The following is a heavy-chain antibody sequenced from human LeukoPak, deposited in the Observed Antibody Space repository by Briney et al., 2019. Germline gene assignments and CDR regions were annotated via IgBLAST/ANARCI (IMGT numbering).Heavy chain of an antibody. CDR3: ARDPQGATLSYFDY. Sequence: TGGSLRLSCAASGFTFSSYGMHWVRQAPGKGLEWVAVIWYDGSNKYYADSVKGRFTISRDNSKNTLYLQMNSLRAEDTAVYYCARDPQGATLSYFDYWGQGTLVTVSS. CDR2: IWYDGSNK. D-gene: IGHD1-26*01. V-gene: IGHV3-33*01. CDR1: GFTFSSYG. J-gene: IGHJ4*02.